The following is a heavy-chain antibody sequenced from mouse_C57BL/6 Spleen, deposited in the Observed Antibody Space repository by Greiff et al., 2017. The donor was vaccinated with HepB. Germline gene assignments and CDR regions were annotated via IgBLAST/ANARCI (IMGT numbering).Heavy chain of an antibody. V-gene: IGHV5-16*01. Sequence: EVMLVASEGGLVQPGSSMKLSCTASGFTFSDYYMAWVRQVPEKGLDWVANINYDGSSTYYLDSLKSRFIISRVNAKNILYLQMSRLKSEDTATYYGARGVYYGRGDYFDYWGQGTTLTVSS. D-gene: IGHD1-1*01. CDR3: ARGVYYGRGDYFDY. CDR1: GFTFSDYY. CDR2: INYDGSST. J-gene: IGHJ2*01.